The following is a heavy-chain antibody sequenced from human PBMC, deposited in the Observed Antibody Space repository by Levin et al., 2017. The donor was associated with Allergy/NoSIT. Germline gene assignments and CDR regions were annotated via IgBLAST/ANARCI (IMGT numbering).Heavy chain of an antibody. D-gene: IGHD3-22*01. Sequence: PSETLSLTCTVSGVSITSGGYSWSWIRQPPGKGLEWIGFIYHTGDTYYNPSLKSRLTISVDRSKNQFSLKLSSVTAADTAVYYCAREYYYDSSGYPVWGQGTLVTVSS. V-gene: IGHV4-30-2*01. CDR3: AREYYYDSSGYPV. J-gene: IGHJ4*02. CDR2: IYHTGDT. CDR1: GVSITSGGYS.